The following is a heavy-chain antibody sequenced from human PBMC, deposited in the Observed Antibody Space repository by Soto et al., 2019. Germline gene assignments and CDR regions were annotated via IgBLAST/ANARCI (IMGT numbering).Heavy chain of an antibody. CDR2: MNPNSGNT. J-gene: IGHJ6*02. Sequence: QVQLVQSGAEVKKPGASVKVSCKASGYTFTSYDINWVRQATGQGLEWMGWMNPNSGNTGYAQKFQGRVTMTRNTSIRTAYMELSSLRSEDTAVDYCARGQCISTIRYEGGTGMDVWGQGTTVTGSS. CDR1: GYTFTSYD. D-gene: IGHD2-2*01. CDR3: ARGQCISTIRYEGGTGMDV. V-gene: IGHV1-8*01.